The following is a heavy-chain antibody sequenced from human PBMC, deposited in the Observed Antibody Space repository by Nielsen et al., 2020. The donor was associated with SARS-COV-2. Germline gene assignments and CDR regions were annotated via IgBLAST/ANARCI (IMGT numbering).Heavy chain of an antibody. J-gene: IGHJ3*01. CDR1: GFDFNTYA. CDR2: ISGNGASI. V-gene: IGHV3-23*01. CDR3: AKVWWDLLSPFDV. Sequence: ESLKISCAASGFDFNTYAMSWVRQAPGKGLEWVSGISGNGASIYYADSVKGRFTISRDNSNNTLSLQMNGLRVEDAAVYYCAKVWWDLLSPFDVWGQGTMVTVSS. D-gene: IGHD1-26*01.